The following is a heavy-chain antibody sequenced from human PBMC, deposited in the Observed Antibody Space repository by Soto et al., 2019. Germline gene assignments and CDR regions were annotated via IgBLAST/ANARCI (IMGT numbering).Heavy chain of an antibody. CDR1: GFTFTSSA. CDR2: IVVGSGNT. J-gene: IGHJ4*02. CDR3: AAVSWFWSPPDVDIVATDAGDY. D-gene: IGHD5-12*01. V-gene: IGHV1-58*02. Sequence: ASVKVSCKASGFTFTSSAMQWVRQARGQRLEWIGWIVVGSGNTNYAQKFQERVTITRDMSTSTAYMELSSLRSEDTAVYYCAAVSWFWSPPDVDIVATDAGDYWGQGTLVTVSS.